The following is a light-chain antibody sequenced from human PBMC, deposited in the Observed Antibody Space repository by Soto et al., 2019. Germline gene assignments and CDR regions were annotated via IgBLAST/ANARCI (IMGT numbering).Light chain of an antibody. V-gene: IGLV2-14*03. CDR3: SSYTSSSTHYV. Sequence: QSALTQPVSVSGSPGQSITISCTGTSSDVGGYNYVSWYQHHPGKAPKLVLYDVSNRPSGVSNRFSGSKSGNTASLTISGLQPEDGADYYCSSYTSSSTHYVFGTGTKLTVL. J-gene: IGLJ1*01. CDR2: DVS. CDR1: SSDVGGYNY.